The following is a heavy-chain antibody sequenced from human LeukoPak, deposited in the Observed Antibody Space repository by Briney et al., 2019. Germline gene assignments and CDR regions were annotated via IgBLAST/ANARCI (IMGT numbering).Heavy chain of an antibody. CDR2: IKIDGGEK. J-gene: IGHJ6*03. V-gene: IGHV3-7*01. CDR1: GFTFSSHW. CDR3: ARGGLAAANYYYYMDV. D-gene: IGHD3/OR15-3a*01. Sequence: GGSLRLSCAASGFTFSSHWMTWVRQAPGKGLEWVANIKIDGGEKFYVDSVKGRFTISRGNAKNSLYLQMNSLRAEDTAVYYCARGGLAAANYYYYMDVWGKGTTVTVSS.